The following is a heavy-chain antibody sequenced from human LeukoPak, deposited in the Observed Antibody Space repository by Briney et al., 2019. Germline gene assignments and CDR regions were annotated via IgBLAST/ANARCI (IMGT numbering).Heavy chain of an antibody. CDR1: GGSISSYY. V-gene: IGHV4-59*04. D-gene: IGHD2-15*01. CDR3: ATQAAGGPLHY. CDR2: IYYNGDT. Sequence: PSETLSLTCTVSGGSISSYYWGWIRQPPGKGLEWIGTIYYNGDTSYYSSLKSRVTISVDTSKNQFSLKLSSVTAADTAVYYCATQAAGGPLHYWGQGTLVTVSS. J-gene: IGHJ4*02.